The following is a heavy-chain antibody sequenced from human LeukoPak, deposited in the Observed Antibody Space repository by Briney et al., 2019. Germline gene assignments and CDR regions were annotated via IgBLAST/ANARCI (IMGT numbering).Heavy chain of an antibody. Sequence: SETLSLTCAVYGESFSAYFWNWIRQAPGKPLEYIGEINHRGSSHYNPALKTRVTLSVDTSKNQFSLKLTSVTAADTAVYFCARGSSFDGYCSAGACDAGYYDSWGQGTPVTVSS. CDR2: INHRGSS. J-gene: IGHJ4*02. D-gene: IGHD2-15*01. V-gene: IGHV4-34*01. CDR1: GESFSAYF. CDR3: ARGSSFDGYCSAGACDAGYYDS.